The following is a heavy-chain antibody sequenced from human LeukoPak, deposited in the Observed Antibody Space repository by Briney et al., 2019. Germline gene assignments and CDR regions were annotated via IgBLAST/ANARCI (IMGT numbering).Heavy chain of an antibody. D-gene: IGHD6-19*01. CDR1: GGSISSYY. Sequence: SETLSLTCTVPGGSISSYYWSWIRQPPGKGLEWIGYIYYSGSTNYNPSLKSRVTISLDTSQNQFSLKLNSVTAADTAVYYCATVASGWYPDYWGQGALVTVAS. CDR2: IYYSGST. V-gene: IGHV4-59*01. J-gene: IGHJ4*02. CDR3: ATVASGWYPDY.